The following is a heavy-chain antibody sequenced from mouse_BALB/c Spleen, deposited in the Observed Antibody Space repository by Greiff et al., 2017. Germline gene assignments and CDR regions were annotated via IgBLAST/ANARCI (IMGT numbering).Heavy chain of an antibody. J-gene: IGHJ1*01. CDR2: ISSGGST. CDR1: GFTFSSYA. V-gene: IGHV5-6-5*01. Sequence: EVQRVESGGGLVKPGGSLKLSCAASGFTFSSYAMSWVRQTPEKRLEWVASISSGGSTYYPDSVKGRFTISRDNARNILYLQMSSLRSEDTAMYYCARGQDYYGSYWYFDVWGAGTTVTVSS. D-gene: IGHD1-1*01. CDR3: ARGQDYYGSYWYFDV.